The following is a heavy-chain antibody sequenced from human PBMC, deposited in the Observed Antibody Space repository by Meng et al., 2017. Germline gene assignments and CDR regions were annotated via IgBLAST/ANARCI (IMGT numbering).Heavy chain of an antibody. D-gene: IGHD5-18*01. CDR1: GGSISSSSYY. J-gene: IGHJ4*01. CDR3: ARAKDTAMVFDY. V-gene: IGHV4-39*07. CDR2: IYYSGST. Sequence: SETLSLTCTVSGGSISSSSYYWGWIRQPPGKGLEWIGSIYYSGSTYYNPSLKSRVTISVDTSKNQFSLKLSSVTAADTAVYYCARAKDTAMVFDYWGQGTRVTVSS.